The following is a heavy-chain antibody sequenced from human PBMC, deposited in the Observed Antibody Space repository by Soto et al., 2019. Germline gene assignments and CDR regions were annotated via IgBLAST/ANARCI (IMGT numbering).Heavy chain of an antibody. CDR2: ISTYNGNT. CDR1: GYTFTSHG. D-gene: IGHD6-19*01. Sequence: QVQLVQSGAEVQKPGASVKVSCKASGYTFTSHGIGWVRQAPGQGLEWMGWISTYNGNTNYAQKLPGRGTMTTDTSTSTAYMEVRSLRSDDTAVYYCATLTYTSGLDYWGQGTLLTVAS. V-gene: IGHV1-18*01. CDR3: ATLTYTSGLDY. J-gene: IGHJ4*02.